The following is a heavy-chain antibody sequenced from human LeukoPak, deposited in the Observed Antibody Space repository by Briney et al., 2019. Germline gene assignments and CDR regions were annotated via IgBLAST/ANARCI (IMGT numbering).Heavy chain of an antibody. D-gene: IGHD3-22*01. Sequence: GGSLRLSCAVSGITLSNYGMSWVRQAPGKGLEWVAGMSDSGGRTNYADSVKGRFTISRDNPKSTLYLQMNSLRAEDTAVYFCAKRGVVIRVILVGFHKEAYYFDSWGQGALVTVSS. J-gene: IGHJ4*02. CDR1: GITLSNYG. V-gene: IGHV3-23*01. CDR2: MSDSGGRT. CDR3: AKRGVVIRVILVGFHKEAYYFDS.